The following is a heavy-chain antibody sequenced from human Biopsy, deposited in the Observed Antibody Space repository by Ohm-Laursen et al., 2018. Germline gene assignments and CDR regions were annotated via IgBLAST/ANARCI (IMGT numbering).Heavy chain of an antibody. CDR3: ARRGSGGRSFDY. V-gene: IGHV4-59*08. CDR1: GKTFSDYY. Sequence: SQTLSLTCEVYGKTFSDYYWSWIRQPPGKGLEWIGFISNSGNTNYNPSLKSRVTISVDTSKNQISLKPGSVTVADTAVFYCARRGSGGRSFDYWGQGSLVTVSS. D-gene: IGHD2-15*01. J-gene: IGHJ4*02. CDR2: ISNSGNT.